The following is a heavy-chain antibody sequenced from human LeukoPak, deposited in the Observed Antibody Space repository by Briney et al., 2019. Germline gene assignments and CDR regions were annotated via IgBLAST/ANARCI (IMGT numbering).Heavy chain of an antibody. CDR1: GFTFSSYY. CDR3: ARVRDCGGGSCFSYLDY. J-gene: IGHJ4*02. Sequence: PGGSLRLSCAASGFTFSSYYMHWVRQVPGKGLVWVSLINGDESSTTYADSVKGRFTISRDNAKNTLYLQMNTLRAEDTAVYYCARVRDCGGGSCFSYLDYWGQGTLVTVSS. D-gene: IGHD2-15*01. V-gene: IGHV3-74*01. CDR2: INGDESST.